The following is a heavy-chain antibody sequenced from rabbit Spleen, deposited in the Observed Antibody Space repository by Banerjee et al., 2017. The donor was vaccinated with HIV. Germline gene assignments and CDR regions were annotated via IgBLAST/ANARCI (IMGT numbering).Heavy chain of an antibody. CDR3: ARGSATMTMVITGYYFNL. V-gene: IGHV1S40*01. CDR2: IDTGSRDFT. Sequence: LVEYGGDLVQPGASLTLTCTASGFDFSAYTFMCWVRQAPGKGLEWIACIDTGSRDFTYYASWAKGRFTISKTSSTTVTLQMTSLTAADTATYFCARGSATMTMVITGYYFNLWGPGTLVTVS. D-gene: IGHD2-1*01. CDR1: GFDFSAYTF. J-gene: IGHJ4*01.